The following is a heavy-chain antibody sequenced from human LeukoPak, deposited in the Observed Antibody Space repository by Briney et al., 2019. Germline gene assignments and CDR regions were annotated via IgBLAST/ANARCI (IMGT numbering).Heavy chain of an antibody. CDR1: GFTFSTYA. J-gene: IGHJ4*02. V-gene: IGHV3-23*01. CDR3: AKGYYYDSGGYRNAYYFDQ. Sequence: AGGSLRLSCAASGFTFSTYAMSWVRQAPGKGLEWVSSISGGAYSTKYADSVKGRFTISRDNSKNTLYLQINSLRAEDTAVYYCAKGYYYDSGGYRNAYYFDQWGQGALVTVSS. D-gene: IGHD3-22*01. CDR2: ISGGAYST.